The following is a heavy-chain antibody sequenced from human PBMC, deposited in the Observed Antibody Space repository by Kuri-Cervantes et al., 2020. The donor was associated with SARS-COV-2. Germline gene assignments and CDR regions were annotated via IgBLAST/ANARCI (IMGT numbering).Heavy chain of an antibody. Sequence: GSLRLSCTVSGGSISSHYWSWIRQPPGKGLEWIGYIYYSGSTNYNPSLKSRVTISVDTSKNQFSLKLSSVTAADTAVYYCARDPGWELLSYYYMDVWGKGTTVTVSS. V-gene: IGHV4-59*11. CDR2: IYYSGST. D-gene: IGHD1-26*01. J-gene: IGHJ6*03. CDR1: GGSISSHY. CDR3: ARDPGWELLSYYYMDV.